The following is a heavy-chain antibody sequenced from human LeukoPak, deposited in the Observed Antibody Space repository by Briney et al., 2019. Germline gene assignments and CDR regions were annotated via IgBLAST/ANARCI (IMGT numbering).Heavy chain of an antibody. CDR2: INANSGGT. V-gene: IGHV1-2*02. Sequence: GASVKVSCKPSGYTFSGYYMHWVRQAPGQRLEWMGWINANSGGTNYAQKFQGRVTMTRDTSISTGYMELSRLGSDDTAVYYCGRGSYGELDYWGQGTLVTVSS. CDR1: GYTFSGYY. J-gene: IGHJ4*02. CDR3: GRGSYGELDY. D-gene: IGHD5-18*01.